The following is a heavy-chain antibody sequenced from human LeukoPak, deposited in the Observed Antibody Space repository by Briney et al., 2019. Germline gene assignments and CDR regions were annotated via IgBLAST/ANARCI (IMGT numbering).Heavy chain of an antibody. J-gene: IGHJ6*02. CDR2: IFYSGST. Sequence: PSETLSLTCTVSGGSISPYYWSWIRQPPGKRLEWIGYIFYSGSTSFSPSLKSRVTMSVDTSKNQFSLKLSSVTAADTAVYYCARVVRWGSSGSPYYYYGMDVWGQGTTVTVSS. CDR3: ARVVRWGSSGSPYYYYGMDV. CDR1: GGSISPYY. D-gene: IGHD1-26*01. V-gene: IGHV4-59*01.